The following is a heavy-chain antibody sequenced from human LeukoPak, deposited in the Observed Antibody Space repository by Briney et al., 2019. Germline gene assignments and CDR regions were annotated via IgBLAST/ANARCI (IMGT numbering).Heavy chain of an antibody. J-gene: IGHJ4*02. Sequence: EASVKVSCKASGYTFTGYYIHWVRQAPGQGLEWMGWINPNPNSGGTNYAQKFQGRVTMTRVTSLTTAYMELSRLRSDDTAVYYCARDRVGASHYWGQGTLVTVSS. CDR3: ARDRVGASHY. CDR1: GYTFTGYY. CDR2: INPNPNSGGT. V-gene: IGHV1-2*02. D-gene: IGHD1-26*01.